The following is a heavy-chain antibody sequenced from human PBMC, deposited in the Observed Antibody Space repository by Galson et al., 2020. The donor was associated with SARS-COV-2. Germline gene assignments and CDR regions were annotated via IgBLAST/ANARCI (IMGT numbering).Heavy chain of an antibody. CDR3: ARDRLNFDYVWELDY. J-gene: IGHJ4*02. CDR2: ISYDGTKK. D-gene: IGHD3-16*01. CDR1: GFTFSRYG. Sequence: TGGSLRLSCAASGFTFSRYGMHWVRQAPGKGLEWVAVISYDGTKKYYGDSVTGRFTISRDNSKNTLYLQMSSLTAADTALYYCARDRLNFDYVWELDYWGQGNMVTVSS. V-gene: IGHV3-30*19.